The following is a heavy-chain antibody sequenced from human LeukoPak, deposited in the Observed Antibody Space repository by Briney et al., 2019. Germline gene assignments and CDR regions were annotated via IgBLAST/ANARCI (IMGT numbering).Heavy chain of an antibody. CDR3: ARGGSSSSDSNFDY. CDR1: GGSISSYY. Sequence: PSEALSLTCTVSGGSISSYYWSWVRQPPGKGLEWIGYIYHSGSTNYNPSLKSRVTISIDTSKNQFSLKRSSVTAADTAVYYCARGGSSSSDSNFDYWGQGTLVTVSS. J-gene: IGHJ4*02. D-gene: IGHD6-6*01. CDR2: IYHSGST. V-gene: IGHV4-59*01.